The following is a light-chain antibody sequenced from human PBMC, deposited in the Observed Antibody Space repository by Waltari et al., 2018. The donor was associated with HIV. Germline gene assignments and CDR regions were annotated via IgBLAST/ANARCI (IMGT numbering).Light chain of an antibody. CDR2: SNN. CDR1: SSNIGSTT. CDR3: AAWDDSLNAYVV. Sequence: QSVLTQPPSASGTPGQRVTLACSGSSSNIGSTTVTWYQQLPGTAPKLLIYSNNQRPSGVPDRFSGSKSGTSASLAISGLQSEDEADYYCAAWDDSLNAYVVFGGGTKLTVL. J-gene: IGLJ2*01. V-gene: IGLV1-44*01.